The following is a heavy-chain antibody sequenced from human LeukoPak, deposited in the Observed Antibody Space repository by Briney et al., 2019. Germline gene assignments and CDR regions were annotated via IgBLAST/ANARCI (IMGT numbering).Heavy chain of an antibody. V-gene: IGHV3-66*03. CDR3: AKAKVLWFGELLVDY. D-gene: IGHD3-10*01. J-gene: IGHJ4*02. CDR2: ISWNSGDI. Sequence: PGGSLRLSCAASGFTVSSNYMSWVRQAPGKGLEWVSGISWNSGDIDYADSVKGRFTISRDNSKNTLYLQMNSLRAEDTAVYYCAKAKVLWFGELLVDYWGQGTLVTVSS. CDR1: GFTVSSNY.